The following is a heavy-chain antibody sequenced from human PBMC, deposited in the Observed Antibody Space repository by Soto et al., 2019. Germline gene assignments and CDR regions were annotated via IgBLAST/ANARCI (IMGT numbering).Heavy chain of an antibody. CDR1: GFTFSDYW. J-gene: IGHJ4*02. Sequence: GGSLRLSCTASGFTFSDYWMTWVRQAPGKGLEWVANINQDGSQKFYVDSLKGRFTISRDNAKNSLYLQMNSLRAEDTAVYYCARSGGAWSEGAYWGQGTLVTVS. CDR2: INQDGSQK. CDR3: ARSGGAWSEGAY. D-gene: IGHD2-15*01. V-gene: IGHV3-7*01.